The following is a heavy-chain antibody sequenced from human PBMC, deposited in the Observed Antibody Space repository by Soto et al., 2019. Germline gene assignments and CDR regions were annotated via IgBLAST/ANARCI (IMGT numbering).Heavy chain of an antibody. J-gene: IGHJ4*02. CDR2: ISSSSSTI. CDR1: GFTFSSYS. CDR3: ARDPRIAVAGKSPFDY. D-gene: IGHD6-19*01. V-gene: IGHV3-48*01. Sequence: GGSLRLSCAASGFTFSSYSMNWVRQAPGKGLEWVSYISSSSSTIYYADSVKGRFTISRDNAKNSLYLQMNSLRAEDTAVYYCARDPRIAVAGKSPFDYWGQGTLVTVSS.